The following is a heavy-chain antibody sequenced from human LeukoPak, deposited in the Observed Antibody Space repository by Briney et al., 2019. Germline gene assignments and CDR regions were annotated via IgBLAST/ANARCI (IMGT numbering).Heavy chain of an antibody. V-gene: IGHV4-61*02. CDR3: ARGRPLEYYFDY. CDR1: GGSISSGSYY. J-gene: IGHJ4*02. CDR2: IYTSGST. Sequence: SQTLSLTCTVSGGSISSGSYYWSWIRQPAGKGLEWIGRIYTSGSTNYNPSLKSRVTISVDTSKNQFSLKLSSVTAADTAVYYCARGRPLEYYFDYWGQGTLVTVSS.